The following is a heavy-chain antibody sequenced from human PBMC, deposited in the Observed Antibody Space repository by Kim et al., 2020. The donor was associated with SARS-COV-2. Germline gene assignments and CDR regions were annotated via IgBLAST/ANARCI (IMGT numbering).Heavy chain of an antibody. Sequence: SETLSLTCTVSGGSVSSSNYYWGWIRQPPGKGLEWIGNIYYTGDTYYNPSLKSRVTISVDTSKNHFSLTMSSLTAADTAVYYCARLEYSSSSRLFDPWGPGTPVTLSS. CDR3: ARLEYSSSSRLFDP. CDR1: GGSVSSSNYY. CDR2: IYYTGDT. V-gene: IGHV4-39*02. D-gene: IGHD6-6*01. J-gene: IGHJ5*02.